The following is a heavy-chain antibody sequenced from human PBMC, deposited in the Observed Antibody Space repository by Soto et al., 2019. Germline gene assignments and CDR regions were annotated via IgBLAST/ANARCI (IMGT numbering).Heavy chain of an antibody. V-gene: IGHV1-69*02. CDR2: IIPILGIA. CDR3: ARVGGLRYFVWLPETGYWFDP. Sequence: SVKVSCKASVGTFSGYTIGWVRQPPGQGLEWMGRIIPILGIANYTQKFQGRVTITADKSTSTAYMELSSLRSEDTAVYYCARVGGLRYFVWLPETGYWFDPWGQGTLVTVSS. J-gene: IGHJ5*02. D-gene: IGHD3-9*01. CDR1: VGTFSGYT.